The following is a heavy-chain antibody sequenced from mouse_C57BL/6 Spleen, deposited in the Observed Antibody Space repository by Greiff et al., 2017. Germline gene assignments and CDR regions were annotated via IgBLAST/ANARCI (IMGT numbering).Heavy chain of an antibody. CDR2: IYPGDGDT. D-gene: IGHD2-2*01. Sequence: VQLQQSGPELVKPGASVKISCKASGYAFSSSWMNWVKQRPGKGLEWIGRIYPGDGDTNYNGKFKGKATLTADKSSSTAYMQLSSLTSEDSAVYFCEREGVYGYDRGHDFDYWGQGTTLTVSS. CDR3: EREGVYGYDRGHDFDY. V-gene: IGHV1-82*01. CDR1: GYAFSSSW. J-gene: IGHJ2*01.